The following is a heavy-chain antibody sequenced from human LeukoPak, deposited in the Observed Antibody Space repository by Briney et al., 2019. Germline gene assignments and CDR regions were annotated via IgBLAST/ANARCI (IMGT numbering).Heavy chain of an antibody. D-gene: IGHD3-9*01. CDR3: ARVPWYYDILTGYYFDY. CDR2: IYYSGST. V-gene: IGHV4-31*03. J-gene: IGHJ4*02. CDR1: GGSISSGGYY. Sequence: SQTLSLTCTVSGGSISSGGYYWSWIRQHPGKGLEWIGYIYYSGSTYYNPSLKSRVTISVDTSKNQFSLKLSSVTAADTAVYYCARVPWYYDILTGYYFDYWGQGTLVTVSS.